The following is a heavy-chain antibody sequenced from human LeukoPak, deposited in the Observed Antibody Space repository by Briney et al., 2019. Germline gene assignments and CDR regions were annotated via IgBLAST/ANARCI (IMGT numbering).Heavy chain of an antibody. Sequence: GGSLRLSCAASAFIFNNAWMSWVRQAPGQGLEWVGRIKRKIDGGTIDYAAPVKGRFTISRDDSKNTLYLQTNSLKTEDTAVYYCTADSYYTSDYGFDYWGQGTLVTVSS. V-gene: IGHV3-15*01. CDR2: IKRKIDGGTI. CDR3: TADSYYTSDYGFDY. D-gene: IGHD4-17*01. J-gene: IGHJ4*02. CDR1: AFIFNNAW.